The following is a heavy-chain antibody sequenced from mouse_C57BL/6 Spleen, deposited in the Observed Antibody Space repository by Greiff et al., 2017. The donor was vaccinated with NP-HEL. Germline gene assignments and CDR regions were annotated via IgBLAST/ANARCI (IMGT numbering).Heavy chain of an antibody. CDR3: ARETFAY. Sequence: LPPPGAELVKPGASVKMSCKASGYTFTSYWITWVKQRPGQGLEWIGDIYPGSGSTNYNEKFKSKATLTVDTSSSTAYMQLSSLTSEDSAVYYCARETFAYWGQGTLVTVSA. V-gene: IGHV1-55*01. J-gene: IGHJ3*01. CDR2: IYPGSGST. CDR1: GYTFTSYW.